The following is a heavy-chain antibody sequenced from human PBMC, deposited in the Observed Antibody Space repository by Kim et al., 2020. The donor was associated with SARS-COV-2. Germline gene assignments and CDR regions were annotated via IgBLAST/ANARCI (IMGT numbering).Heavy chain of an antibody. V-gene: IGHV3-64*01. D-gene: IGHD4-17*01. J-gene: IGHJ6*02. Sequence: GRFTISRDNSKNTLYLQMGSLRAEDMAVYYCARAGVGYGDYVYYYYGMDVWGQGTTVTVSS. CDR3: ARAGVGYGDYVYYYYGMDV.